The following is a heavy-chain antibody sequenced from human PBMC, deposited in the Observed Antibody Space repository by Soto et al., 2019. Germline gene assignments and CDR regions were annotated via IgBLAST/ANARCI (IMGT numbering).Heavy chain of an antibody. Sequence: PGGSLRLSCAASGFTFSSYAMHWVRQAPGKGLEWVAAISDDGSNTYYADSVKGRFTISRDNSKNTLYLQMNSLRAEDTAIYYCAKVRMPTYYFDYWGQGTLVNVSS. CDR1: GFTFSSYA. CDR2: ISDDGSNT. V-gene: IGHV3-30-3*01. CDR3: AKVRMPTYYFDY. J-gene: IGHJ4*02. D-gene: IGHD2-15*01.